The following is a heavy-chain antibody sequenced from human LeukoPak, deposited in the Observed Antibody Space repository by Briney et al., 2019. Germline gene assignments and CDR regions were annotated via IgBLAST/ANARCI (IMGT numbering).Heavy chain of an antibody. J-gene: IGHJ5*02. CDR3: ARHPKGYNCDSVVPDWFDP. V-gene: IGHV4-39*01. CDR2: IYYSGST. CDR1: GGSISSSGYY. D-gene: IGHD1-1*01. Sequence: SETLSLTCTVSGGSISSSGYYWGWIRQPPGKGLEWIGSIYYSGSTYYNPSLKSRVTISVDTSKNQFSLKLSSVTAADTAVYYCARHPKGYNCDSVVPDWFDPWGQGTLVTVSS.